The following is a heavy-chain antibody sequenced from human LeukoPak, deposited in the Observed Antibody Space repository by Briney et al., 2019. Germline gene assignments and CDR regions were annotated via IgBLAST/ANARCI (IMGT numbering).Heavy chain of an antibody. J-gene: IGHJ4*02. CDR1: GFTVSSKY. V-gene: IGHV3-53*01. CDR3: ARGDGYNFFDF. D-gene: IGHD5-24*01. Sequence: GGSLRLSCAVSGFTVSSKYMTWVRQAPGKVLDWVSVVYVGGSTYYADSVKGRFTISRDISNNTLYLQMNSLRAEDTAVYYCARGDGYNFFDFWGQGTLVTVSS. CDR2: VYVGGST.